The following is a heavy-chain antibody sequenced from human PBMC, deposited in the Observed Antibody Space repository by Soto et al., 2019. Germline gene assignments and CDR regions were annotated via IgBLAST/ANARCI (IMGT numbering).Heavy chain of an antibody. CDR3: ARGDCSSTSCYLFYYYGMDV. CDR2: INPNSGGT. CDR1: GDTFTGYY. J-gene: IGHJ6*02. D-gene: IGHD2-2*01. V-gene: IGHV1-2*04. Sequence: GAPVKVSCKASGDTFTGYYMHWALQDPGQGLEWMGWINPNSGGTNYAQKFQGWVTMTRDTSISTAYMELSRLRSDDTAVYYCARGDCSSTSCYLFYYYGMDVWGQGTTVTVSS.